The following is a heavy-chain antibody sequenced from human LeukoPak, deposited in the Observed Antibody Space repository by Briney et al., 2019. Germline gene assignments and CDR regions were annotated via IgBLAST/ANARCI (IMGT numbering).Heavy chain of an antibody. CDR1: GFTFSNYY. Sequence: PGGSLRLSCAASGFTFSNYYLSWIRQAPGKGLEWVSDISSSGRAIYYADSVKGRFTISRDNAKNSLYLQMNSLRAEDTAVYYCAELGITMIGGVWGKGTTVTISS. CDR2: ISSSGRAI. D-gene: IGHD3-10*02. V-gene: IGHV3-11*04. CDR3: AELGITMIGGV. J-gene: IGHJ6*04.